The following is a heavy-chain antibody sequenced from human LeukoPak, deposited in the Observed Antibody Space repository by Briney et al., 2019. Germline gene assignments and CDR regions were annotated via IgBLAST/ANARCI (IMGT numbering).Heavy chain of an antibody. Sequence: GGSLRLSCAASGFTFSNYFMHWVRQAPGKGLGWVADITSDGSHTFYAESVKGRFTISRDNSKNTLYLQMNSLGPEDTAVYFCARERQDTVIHSGAFDIWGQGTMVTVSS. CDR3: ARERQDTVIHSGAFDI. CDR1: GFTFSNYF. J-gene: IGHJ3*02. V-gene: IGHV3-30-3*01. D-gene: IGHD2-21*02. CDR2: ITSDGSHT.